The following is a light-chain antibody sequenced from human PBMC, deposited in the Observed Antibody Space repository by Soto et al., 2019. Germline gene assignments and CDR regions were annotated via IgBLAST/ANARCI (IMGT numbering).Light chain of an antibody. CDR2: GAS. J-gene: IGKJ2*01. V-gene: IGKV1-39*01. CDR1: QSISTY. CDR3: QQSYTTPHT. Sequence: DIQMTQSPSSLSASVGDRVTITCRASQSISTYLNWYQQKLGKAPKLLISGASSLQGGVPSRFSGSGSGTDFTLTISSLQPEDFATYYCQQSYTTPHTFGQGTKVEI.